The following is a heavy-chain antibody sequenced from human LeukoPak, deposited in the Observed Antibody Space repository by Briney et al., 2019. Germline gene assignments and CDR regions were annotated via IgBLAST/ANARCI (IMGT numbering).Heavy chain of an antibody. J-gene: IGHJ3*02. CDR3: AKAAAVDAFDI. D-gene: IGHD6-13*01. CDR1: GFTFDDYA. V-gene: IGHV3-9*03. Sequence: GGSLRLSCAASGFTFDDYAMHWARQAPGKGLEWVSGISWNSGSIGYADSVKGRFTISRDNAKNSLYLQMNSLRAEDMALYYCAKAAAVDAFDIWGQGTMVTVSS. CDR2: ISWNSGSI.